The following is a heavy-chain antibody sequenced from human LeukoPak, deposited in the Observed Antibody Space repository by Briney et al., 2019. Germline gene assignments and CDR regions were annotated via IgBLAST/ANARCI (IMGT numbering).Heavy chain of an antibody. V-gene: IGHV3-33*01. Sequence: GGSLRLSCAASGFTFSSYGMHWVRQAPGKGLEWVAIMWYDGSNKYYTDSVKGRFTISRDNSKNTLYLQMNSLRVEDTAVYYCAREDTALVIAYWGQGTLVTVSS. D-gene: IGHD5-18*01. J-gene: IGHJ4*02. CDR3: AREDTALVIAY. CDR2: MWYDGSNK. CDR1: GFTFSSYG.